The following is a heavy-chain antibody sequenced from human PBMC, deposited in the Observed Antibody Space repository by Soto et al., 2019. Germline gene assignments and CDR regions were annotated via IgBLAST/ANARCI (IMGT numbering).Heavy chain of an antibody. CDR1: GFIFSSYA. CDR2: MSGSGDST. Sequence: GGSLRLSCAASGFIFSSYAMSWVRQAPGKGLEWVSAMSGSGDSTYYADSVKGRFTISRDNSKNMLYLQMNSLRTEDTALYYCAKVRSTVVVAAANYWGQGTLVTVSS. J-gene: IGHJ4*02. CDR3: AKVRSTVVVAAANY. V-gene: IGHV3-23*01. D-gene: IGHD2-15*01.